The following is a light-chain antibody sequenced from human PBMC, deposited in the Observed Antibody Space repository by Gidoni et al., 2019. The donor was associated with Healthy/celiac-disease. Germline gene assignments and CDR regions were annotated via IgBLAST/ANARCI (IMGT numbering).Light chain of an antibody. CDR1: QCISSY. J-gene: IGKJ2*01. Sequence: AIRMTQSPSSFSASTGDRVTITCRASQCISSYLDWYQQKPGKAPKLLIYAASTLQSGVPSRFSGSGSGTDFTLTISCLQSEDFGTYYCQQYYSYPHTFGQGTKLEI. CDR2: AAS. V-gene: IGKV1-8*01. CDR3: QQYYSYPHT.